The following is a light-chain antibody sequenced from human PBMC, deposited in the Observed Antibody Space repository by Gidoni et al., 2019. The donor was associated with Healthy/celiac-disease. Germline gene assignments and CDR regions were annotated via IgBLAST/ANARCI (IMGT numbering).Light chain of an antibody. CDR2: GSR. Sequence: QSVLTQPPSVSGAPGQRVTISCTGSSSNIGAGYDVHWYQQLPGTAPQLLIYGSRNRPSGVPDRFSGSKSGTSASLAITGLQAEDEADYYCQSYDSSLSGSDVVFGGGTKLTVL. J-gene: IGLJ2*01. CDR3: QSYDSSLSGSDVV. V-gene: IGLV1-40*01. CDR1: SSNIGAGYD.